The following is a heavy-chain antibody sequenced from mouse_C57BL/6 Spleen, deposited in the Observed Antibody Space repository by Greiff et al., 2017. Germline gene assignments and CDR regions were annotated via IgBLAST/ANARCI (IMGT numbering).Heavy chain of an antibody. J-gene: IGHJ3*01. D-gene: IGHD1-1*01. CDR2: ISSGSSTI. CDR3: ARPEDYGSSAWFAY. CDR1: GFTFSDYG. V-gene: IGHV5-17*01. Sequence: EVKLVESGGGLVKPGGSLKLSCAASGFTFSDYGMHWVRQAPEKGLEWVAYISSGSSTIYYADTATGRFTISRDNAKNTLFLQMTSLRSEDTAMYYCARPEDYGSSAWFAYWGQVTLVTVSA.